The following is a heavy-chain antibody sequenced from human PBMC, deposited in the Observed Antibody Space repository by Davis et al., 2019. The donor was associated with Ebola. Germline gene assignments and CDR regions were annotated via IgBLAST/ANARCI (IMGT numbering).Heavy chain of an antibody. D-gene: IGHD5-12*01. CDR3: ARGRGNGYSGYRRAFDY. Sequence: MPSETLSLTCTVSGGSVSSGRYHWTWIRQSPGRGLEWLGYIYYGGSTNYNPSLKSRATISVDTSKNQFSLRLSSVTAADTAVYSCARGRGNGYSGYRRAFDYWGQGTLVTVSS. CDR2: IYYGGST. V-gene: IGHV4-61*01. J-gene: IGHJ4*02. CDR1: GGSVSSGRYH.